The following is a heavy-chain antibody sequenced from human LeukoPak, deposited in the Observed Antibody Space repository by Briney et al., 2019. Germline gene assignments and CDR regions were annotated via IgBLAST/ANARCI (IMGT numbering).Heavy chain of an antibody. CDR3: ARDRIADGWQTYYFDY. D-gene: IGHD5-24*01. CDR2: IYYSGST. Sequence: PSETLSLTCTVSGGSISSSSYYWGWIRQPPGKGLEWIGSIYYSGSTYYNPSLKSRVTISVDTSKNQFSLKLSSVTAADTAVYYCARDRIADGWQTYYFDYWGQGTLVTVSS. V-gene: IGHV4-39*02. CDR1: GGSISSSSYY. J-gene: IGHJ4*02.